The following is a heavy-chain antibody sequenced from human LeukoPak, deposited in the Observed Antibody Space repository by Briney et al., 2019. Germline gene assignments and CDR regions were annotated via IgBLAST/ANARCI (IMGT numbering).Heavy chain of an antibody. J-gene: IGHJ4*02. Sequence: ASVKVSCKASGYTFTSYDINWVRQATGQGLEWMGWMNPNSGNTGYAQKFQGRVTMSRNTSISTAYMELSSLRSEDTAVYHCARGLVIGGSSIDYWGQGTLVTVSS. CDR1: GYTFTSYD. D-gene: IGHD1-26*01. CDR2: MNPNSGNT. V-gene: IGHV1-8*01. CDR3: ARGLVIGGSSIDY.